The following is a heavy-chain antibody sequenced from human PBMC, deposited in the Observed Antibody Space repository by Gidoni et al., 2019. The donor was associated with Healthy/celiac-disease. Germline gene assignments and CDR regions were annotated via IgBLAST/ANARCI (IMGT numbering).Heavy chain of an antibody. CDR1: GFTFSSYA. CDR3: ARDRMAARPYYYYYGMDV. V-gene: IGHV3-30*01. D-gene: IGHD6-6*01. CDR2: ISYDGSNK. J-gene: IGHJ6*02. Sequence: QVQLVESGVGVVQPGRSLRLSCSASGFTFSSYAMHWVRQAPGKGLEWVAVISYDGSNKYYADSVKGRFTISRDNSKNTLYLQMNSLRAEDTAVYYCARDRMAARPYYYYYGMDVWGQGTTVTVSS.